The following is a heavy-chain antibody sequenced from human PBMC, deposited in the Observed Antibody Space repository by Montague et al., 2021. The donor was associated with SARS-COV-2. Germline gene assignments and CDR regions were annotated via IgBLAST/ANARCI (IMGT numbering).Heavy chain of an antibody. CDR3: TSGREGNYNVMDV. V-gene: IGHV6-1*01. CDR1: GDSVSSNSAT. Sequence: CAISGDSVSSNSATWNWVRQSPSRGLEWLGRTYYRSKWYNDCAVSVRGRVTINPDTSKNKFSLQLNSVTPEDTAIYYCTSGREGNYNVMDVWGQGTTVTVSS. CDR2: TYYRSKWYN. J-gene: IGHJ6*02. D-gene: IGHD1-1*01.